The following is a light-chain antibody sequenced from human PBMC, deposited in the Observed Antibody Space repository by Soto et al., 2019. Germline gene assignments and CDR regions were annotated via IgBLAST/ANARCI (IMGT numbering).Light chain of an antibody. CDR3: QQRSNWPLT. CDR1: QSVSSS. J-gene: IGKJ4*01. Sequence: EIVLTQSPATLSLSPGERATLSCRASQSVSSSLAWYQQKPGQAPRLLIYDASNRATGIPARFSGSGSGTDFTLTISSLEPEDFAIYYCQQRSNWPLTFGGGTEVEIK. CDR2: DAS. V-gene: IGKV3-11*01.